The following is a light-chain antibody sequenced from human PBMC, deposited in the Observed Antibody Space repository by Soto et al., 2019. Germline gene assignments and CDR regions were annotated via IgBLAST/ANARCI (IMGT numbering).Light chain of an antibody. Sequence: QSALTQPASVSGSPGQSITISCTGTSSDVGGYNYVSWYQQHPGKAPKLMIYDVSSRPSGVSDRFSGSKSGNTASLTISGLQAEDEADYYCSSYTSSSTYVVGTGSKVTV. CDR1: SSDVGGYNY. J-gene: IGLJ1*01. CDR3: SSYTSSSTYV. CDR2: DVS. V-gene: IGLV2-14*01.